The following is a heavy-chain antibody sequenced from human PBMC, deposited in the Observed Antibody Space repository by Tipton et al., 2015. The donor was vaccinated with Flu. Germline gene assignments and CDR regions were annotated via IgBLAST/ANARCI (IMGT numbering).Heavy chain of an antibody. D-gene: IGHD3-10*02. J-gene: IGHJ4*02. CDR1: GVIFSSYG. Sequence: SLRLSCAASGVIFSSYGMYWARQAPGKGLEWVAVISYDGGSKYYADSVKGRFTISRDNSKNTLYLQMNSLRVEDTAVYYCARHTGDSVRGVVDYWGQGTLVTVSS. CDR3: ARHTGDSVRGVVDY. CDR2: ISYDGGSK. V-gene: IGHV3-30*03.